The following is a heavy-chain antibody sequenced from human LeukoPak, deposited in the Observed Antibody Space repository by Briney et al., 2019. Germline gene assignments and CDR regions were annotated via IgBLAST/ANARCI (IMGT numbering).Heavy chain of an antibody. V-gene: IGHV4-4*07. CDR2: IYTSGST. D-gene: IGHD3-3*01. J-gene: IGHJ3*02. Sequence: SETLSLTCTVSGGSISSYYWSWIRQPAGKGLEWIGRIYTSGSTNYNPSLKSRVTMSVDTSKNQFSLKLSSVTAADTAVYYCARGFRESGNDAFDIWGQGTMVTVSS. CDR1: GGSISSYY. CDR3: ARGFRESGNDAFDI.